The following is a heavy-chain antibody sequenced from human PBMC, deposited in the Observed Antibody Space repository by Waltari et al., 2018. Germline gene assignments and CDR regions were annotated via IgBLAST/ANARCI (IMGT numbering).Heavy chain of an antibody. Sequence: HVQLQESGPGLVKPSETLSLTCTVSGDFLSDAHWTWIRQAPGKGLEWIACLRNTGGTKCTPSLQSRVTISADTSKKQFSLRLTSVTAADTAVYYCARLPTKYYDSIGWGFFDQWGQGILVTVSP. CDR3: ARLPTKYYDSIGWGFFDQ. D-gene: IGHD3-22*01. J-gene: IGHJ4*02. CDR1: GDFLSDAH. CDR2: LRNTGGT. V-gene: IGHV4-59*08.